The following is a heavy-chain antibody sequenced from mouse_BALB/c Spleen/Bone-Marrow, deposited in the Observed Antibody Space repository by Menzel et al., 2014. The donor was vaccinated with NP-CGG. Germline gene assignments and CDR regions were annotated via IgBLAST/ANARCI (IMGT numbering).Heavy chain of an antibody. D-gene: IGHD2-10*02. Sequence: QVQLQQSGPGLVAPSRSLSITCTVSGFSLTNYGVHWVRQPPGKGLEWLVVIWSDGNTTYNSALKSRLSISKDNSKSQVFLKMNSLLTDDTAMYYCARNPYGNYAMDYWGQGTSVTVSS. V-gene: IGHV2-6*02. CDR3: ARNPYGNYAMDY. CDR1: GFSLTNYG. J-gene: IGHJ4*01. CDR2: IWSDGNT.